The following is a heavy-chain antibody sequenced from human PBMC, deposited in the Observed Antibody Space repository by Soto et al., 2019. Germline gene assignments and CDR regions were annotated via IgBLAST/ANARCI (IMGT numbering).Heavy chain of an antibody. D-gene: IGHD2-15*01. CDR1: GFPFSSYA. J-gene: IGHJ4*02. Sequence: EVQLLESGGGLGQPGGSLRLSCAASGFPFSSYAMSWVRQAPGKGLEWVSAISGSGGSTYYADSVKGRFTISRDNSKNTQYLQMNSLRAEDTAVYYCAKDRRSGGRCLVGDCFGGYWGQGPLVTVSS. V-gene: IGHV3-23*01. CDR3: AKDRRSGGRCLVGDCFGGY. CDR2: ISGSGGST.